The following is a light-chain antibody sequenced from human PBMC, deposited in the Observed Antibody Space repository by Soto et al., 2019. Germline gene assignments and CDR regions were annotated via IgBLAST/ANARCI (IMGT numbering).Light chain of an antibody. Sequence: QLVLTQSPSASASLGASVKLTCTLSSGHSSYAIAWHQQQPEKGPRYLMKLNSDGSHNKGDGIPDRFSGSSSGAERYLTISSLQSEDEADYYCQTWGTGIVVFGGGTQLPS. CDR3: QTWGTGIVV. CDR1: SGHSSYA. CDR2: LNSDGSH. V-gene: IGLV4-69*01. J-gene: IGLJ2*01.